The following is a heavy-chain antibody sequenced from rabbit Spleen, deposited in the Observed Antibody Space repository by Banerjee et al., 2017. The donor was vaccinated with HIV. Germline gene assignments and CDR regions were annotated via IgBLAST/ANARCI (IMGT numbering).Heavy chain of an antibody. CDR2: IYTSSGST. J-gene: IGHJ4*01. D-gene: IGHD6-1*01. V-gene: IGHV1S47*01. CDR1: GFDFSFKG. CDR3: ARLGGLSGDGYVGDGFDL. Sequence: QEQLVESGGGLVQPGGSLTLTCKVSGFDFSFKGMCWVRQAPGKGLEWIGCIYTSSGSTWYASWVNGRFTISRSTSLNTVGLTVTSLTAADMGTYFCARLGGLSGDGYVGDGFDLWGPGTLVTVS.